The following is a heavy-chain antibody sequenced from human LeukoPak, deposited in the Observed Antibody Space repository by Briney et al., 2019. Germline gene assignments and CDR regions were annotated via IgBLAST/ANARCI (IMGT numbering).Heavy chain of an antibody. Sequence: GGSLRLSCAASGLTISDSWIHWVRQAPGKGLEWVSVIYSGGSTYYADSVKGRFTISRDNSKNTLYLQMNSLRAEDTAVYYCARAAYYYDSIGDYYFDYWGQGTLVTVSS. V-gene: IGHV3-53*01. CDR3: ARAAYYYDSIGDYYFDY. CDR2: IYSGGST. J-gene: IGHJ4*02. D-gene: IGHD3-22*01. CDR1: GLTISDSW.